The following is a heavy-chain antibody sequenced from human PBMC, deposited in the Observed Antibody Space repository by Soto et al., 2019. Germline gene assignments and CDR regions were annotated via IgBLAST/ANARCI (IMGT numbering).Heavy chain of an antibody. CDR1: GGSISSGGYY. D-gene: IGHD6-13*01. Sequence: QVQLQESGPGLVKPSQTLSLTCTVSGGSISSGGYYWSWIRQHPGKGLEWIGYIYYSGSTYYNPSLQSRATISVETSKNQFSLKLSSVTAADTAVYYCARGPGYSSSWFDYWGQGTLVTVSS. CDR3: ARGPGYSSSWFDY. V-gene: IGHV4-31*03. J-gene: IGHJ4*02. CDR2: IYYSGST.